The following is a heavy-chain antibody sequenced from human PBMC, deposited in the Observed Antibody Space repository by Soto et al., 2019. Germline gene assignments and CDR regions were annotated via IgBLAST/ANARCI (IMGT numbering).Heavy chain of an antibody. Sequence: QVQLVQSGAEVKKPGSSVKVSCKASGGTFSSYTISWVRQAPGQGLEWMGRIIPILGIANYAQKFQGRVTITADKSTSTGDMELSSLRSEDTAVYYCAAGGAGRSSGYYYLDYWGQGTLVTVSS. J-gene: IGHJ4*02. D-gene: IGHD3-22*01. CDR1: GGTFSSYT. V-gene: IGHV1-69*02. CDR2: IIPILGIA. CDR3: AAGGAGRSSGYYYLDY.